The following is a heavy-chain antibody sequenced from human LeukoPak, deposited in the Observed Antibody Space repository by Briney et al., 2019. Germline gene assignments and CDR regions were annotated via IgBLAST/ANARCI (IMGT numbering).Heavy chain of an antibody. V-gene: IGHV3-48*01. CDR1: GLTFSTYN. CDR2: ISSSTSTI. D-gene: IGHD3-10*01. J-gene: IGHJ4*02. Sequence: GASLRLSWAASGLTFSTYNMNSVRQAPRKGLDWISYISSSTSTIYHADSVKGRFTISRDNAKISLYLQMNSLRVEDTAVYYCARVRGSGSYVDYWGQGTLVTVSS. CDR3: ARVRGSGSYVDY.